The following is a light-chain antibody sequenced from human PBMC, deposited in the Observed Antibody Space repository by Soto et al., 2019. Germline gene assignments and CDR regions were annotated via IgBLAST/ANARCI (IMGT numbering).Light chain of an antibody. CDR2: GNS. CDR3: QSYDSRLNGHHVV. V-gene: IGLV1-40*01. Sequence: QSVLTQPPSVSGAPGQRVTISCTGSSSNIGAGYDVHWYQQFPRTAPKLLIYGNSNRPSGVPDRFSGSKSGTSASLAITGLQAEDEADYYCQSYDSRLNGHHVVFCGGTKLTVL. J-gene: IGLJ2*01. CDR1: SSNIGAGYD.